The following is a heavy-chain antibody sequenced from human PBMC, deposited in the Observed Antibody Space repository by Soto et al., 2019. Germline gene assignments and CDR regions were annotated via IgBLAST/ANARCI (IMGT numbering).Heavy chain of an antibody. CDR1: GGSISSGDYC. CDR3: ARDPYGDYVSRGGMDV. CDR2: IYYSGST. J-gene: IGHJ6*02. D-gene: IGHD4-17*01. Sequence: PSETLSVTCTVSGGSISSGDYCWSWIRQPPGKGLEWIGYIYYSGSTYYNPSLKSRVTISVDTSKNQFSLKLSSVAAADTAVYYCARDPYGDYVSRGGMDVWGQGTTVTVSS. V-gene: IGHV4-30-4*01.